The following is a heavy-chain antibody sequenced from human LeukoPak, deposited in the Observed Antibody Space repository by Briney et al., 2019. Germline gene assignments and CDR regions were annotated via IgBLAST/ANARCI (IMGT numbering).Heavy chain of an antibody. CDR3: AKDGEWTFDI. CDR2: ISSDNNTI. CDR1: GFTSSSYH. J-gene: IGHJ3*02. Sequence: PGGSLRLSCAVSGFTSSSYHMNWVRQAPGKGLEWVSYISSDNNTIYYTDSVKGRFTISRDNAENSLYLQMNSLRADDTAIYYCAKDGEWTFDIWGQGTMVTVSS. D-gene: IGHD3-3*01. V-gene: IGHV3-48*01.